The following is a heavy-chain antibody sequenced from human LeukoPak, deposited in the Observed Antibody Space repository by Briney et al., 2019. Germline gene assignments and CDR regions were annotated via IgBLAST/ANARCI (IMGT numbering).Heavy chain of an antibody. D-gene: IGHD3-22*01. V-gene: IGHV5-51*01. CDR2: IYPGDSDI. J-gene: IGHJ3*02. CDR1: GYSFSTYR. CDR3: ARHRDRRGLPAGFDI. Sequence: GESLKISCKGSGYSFSTYRIGWVRQMPGKGLEWMGIIYPGDSDIRYSPSFQGQVTMSVDKSIRTVHLQWSSLRASHTAMYYFARHRDRRGLPAGFDIWGQGTMVTVSS.